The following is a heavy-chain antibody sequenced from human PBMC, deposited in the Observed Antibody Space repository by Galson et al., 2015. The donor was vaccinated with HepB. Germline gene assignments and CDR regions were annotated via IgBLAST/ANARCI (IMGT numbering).Heavy chain of an antibody. CDR3: ARHSSSPLPDY. D-gene: IGHD6-13*01. CDR1: GFRFSGYS. CDR2: ISSYSAYI. V-gene: IGHV3-21*01. J-gene: IGHJ4*02. Sequence: SLRLSCAASGFRFSGYSMNWVRQAPGKGLEWVASISSYSAYIYYADSVKGRSTISRDNAKNSLYLQMNSLRAEDTAVYYCARHSSSPLPDYWGQGTLVTVSS.